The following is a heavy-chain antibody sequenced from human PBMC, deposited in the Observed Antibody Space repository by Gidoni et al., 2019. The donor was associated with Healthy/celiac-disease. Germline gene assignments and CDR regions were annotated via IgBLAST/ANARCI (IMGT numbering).Heavy chain of an antibody. CDR2: ISYDGSNK. Sequence: QVQLVESGGGVVQPGRSLRLSCAASGFTFSSYAMPWVRQAPGKGLEWVAVISYDGSNKYYADSVKGRFTISRDNSKNTLYLQMNSLRAEDTAVYYCARDPPRSQWLVPYYYYGMDVWGQGTTVTVSS. CDR1: GFTFSSYA. V-gene: IGHV3-30-3*01. CDR3: ARDPPRSQWLVPYYYYGMDV. D-gene: IGHD6-19*01. J-gene: IGHJ6*02.